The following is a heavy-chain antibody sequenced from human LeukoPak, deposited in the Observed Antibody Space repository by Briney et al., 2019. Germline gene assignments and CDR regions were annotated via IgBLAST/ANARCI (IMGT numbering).Heavy chain of an antibody. Sequence: GASVKVSCKASGGTFSSYAISWVRQAPGQGLEWMGGIIPIFGTANYAQKFQGRVTITADESTSTAYMELSSLRSEDTAVYYCARADPNGYTPAGKPGAQFDYWGQGTLVTVSS. J-gene: IGHJ4*02. V-gene: IGHV1-69*13. CDR3: ARADPNGYTPAGKPGAQFDY. CDR1: GGTFSSYA. CDR2: IIPIFGTA. D-gene: IGHD2-8*01.